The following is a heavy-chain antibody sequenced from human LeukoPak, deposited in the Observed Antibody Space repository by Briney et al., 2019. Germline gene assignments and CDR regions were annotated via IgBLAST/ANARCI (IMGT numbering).Heavy chain of an antibody. CDR3: ARVLPPAAGVRAFDI. CDR1: GGSISSSNW. Sequence: SETLSLTCAVSGGSISSSNWWSWVRQPPGKGLEWIGEIYHSGSTNYNPSLKSRVTISVDKSKNQFSLKLSSVTAADTAVYYCARVLPPAAGVRAFDIWGQGTMVTVSS. CDR2: IYHSGST. J-gene: IGHJ3*02. D-gene: IGHD2-8*01. V-gene: IGHV4-4*02.